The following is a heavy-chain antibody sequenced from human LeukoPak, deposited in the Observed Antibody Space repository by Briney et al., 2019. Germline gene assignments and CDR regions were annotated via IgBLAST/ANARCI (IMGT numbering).Heavy chain of an antibody. Sequence: GESLKISCKGSGYSFTSYWIGWVRQMPGKGLEWMGIIYPGDSDTRYSPSFQGQVTISADKSISTAYLQWSSLKASDTAMYYCARRWSSSWYTYWYFDLWGRGTLVTVSS. J-gene: IGHJ2*01. CDR3: ARRWSSSWYTYWYFDL. D-gene: IGHD6-13*01. CDR2: IYPGDSDT. CDR1: GYSFTSYW. V-gene: IGHV5-51*01.